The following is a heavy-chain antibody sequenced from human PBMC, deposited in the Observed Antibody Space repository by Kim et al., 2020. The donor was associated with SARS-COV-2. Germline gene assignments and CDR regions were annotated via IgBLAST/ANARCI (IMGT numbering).Heavy chain of an antibody. V-gene: IGHV5-10-1*01. Sequence: GESLKISCKGSGYRFSSYWITWVRQMPGKGLEWMGRIDPSGSYTKYSPSFQGHVTISPDKSISTAYLQWNSLKASDTAMYYCARLSYSSSWYSRWFDPWGQGTLVTVSS. CDR1: GYRFSSYW. J-gene: IGHJ5*02. CDR2: IDPSGSYT. D-gene: IGHD6-13*01. CDR3: ARLSYSSSWYSRWFDP.